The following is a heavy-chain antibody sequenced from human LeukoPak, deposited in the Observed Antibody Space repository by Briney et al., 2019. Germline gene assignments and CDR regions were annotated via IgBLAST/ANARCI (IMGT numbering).Heavy chain of an antibody. CDR1: GYTFTSYH. D-gene: IGHD3-3*01. J-gene: IGHJ5*02. V-gene: IGHV1-69*13. Sequence: GASVKVSCKASGYTFTSYHINWVRQATGQGLEWMGGIIPIFGTANYAQKFQGRVTITADESTSTAYMELSSLRSEDTAVYYCARSRRITIFGVVIPRGWFDPWGQGTLVTVSS. CDR3: ARSRRITIFGVVIPRGWFDP. CDR2: IIPIFGTA.